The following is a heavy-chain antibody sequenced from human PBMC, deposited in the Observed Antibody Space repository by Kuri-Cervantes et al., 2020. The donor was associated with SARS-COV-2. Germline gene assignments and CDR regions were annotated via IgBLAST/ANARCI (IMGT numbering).Heavy chain of an antibody. V-gene: IGHV4-39*01. Sequence: SETLSLTCTVSGGSINSSSYYWGWIRQPPGKGLEWIGSIYYSGSTYYNPSHKSRVTISVDTSKNQFSLKLSSVTAADTAVYYCARHMEENERATNWFDPWGQGTLVTVSS. CDR1: GGSINSSSYY. CDR3: ARHMEENERATNWFDP. D-gene: IGHD2/OR15-2a*01. CDR2: IYYSGST. J-gene: IGHJ5*02.